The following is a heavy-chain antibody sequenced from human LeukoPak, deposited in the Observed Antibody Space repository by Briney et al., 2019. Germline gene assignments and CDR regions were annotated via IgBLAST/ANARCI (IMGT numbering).Heavy chain of an antibody. CDR1: GFTFSSYS. J-gene: IGHJ4*02. CDR2: ISSRSTYI. V-gene: IGHV3-21*01. D-gene: IGHD3-10*01. Sequence: GGSLRLSCAASGFTFSSYSMNWVRQPPGKGLEWVSSISSRSTYIYYADSLKGRFTISRDNAKNSLYLQMNSLRAEDTAVYYCAARDSYGSGSYPIDYWGQGTLVTVSS. CDR3: AARDSYGSGSYPIDY.